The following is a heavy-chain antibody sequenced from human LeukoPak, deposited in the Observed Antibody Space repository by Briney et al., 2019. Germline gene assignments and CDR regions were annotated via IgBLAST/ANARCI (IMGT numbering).Heavy chain of an antibody. Sequence: SETLSLTCIVSGVSINGRYWGWIRQPAGKGLEWIGHIYSSGSTYYNPSLQSRVTISVDTSKNQFSLNLTSVTAADTAVYYCARYGSGTYPRSDYWGQGILVTVSS. V-gene: IGHV4-4*09. CDR1: GVSINGRY. J-gene: IGHJ4*02. D-gene: IGHD3-10*01. CDR3: ARYGSGTYPRSDY. CDR2: IYSSGST.